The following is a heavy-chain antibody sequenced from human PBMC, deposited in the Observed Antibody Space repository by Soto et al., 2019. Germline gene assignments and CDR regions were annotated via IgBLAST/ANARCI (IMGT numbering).Heavy chain of an antibody. CDR1: NDSFTSYY. D-gene: IGHD1-26*01. Sequence: TLSLTCTVSNDSFTSYYWSWIRQSAGRGLEWIGRVHVTGNIHYNPSLRSRVTMSSDSSSNQFFLRLSSVTAADTAVYYCARDAKYSLSWYYYQGIDVWGPGTTVTVSS. J-gene: IGHJ6*02. CDR3: ARDAKYSLSWYYYQGIDV. V-gene: IGHV4-4*07. CDR2: VHVTGNI.